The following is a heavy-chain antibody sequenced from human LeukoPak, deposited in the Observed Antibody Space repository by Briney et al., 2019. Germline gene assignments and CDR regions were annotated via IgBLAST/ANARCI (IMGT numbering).Heavy chain of an antibody. CDR3: ASSSGYSYGGWFDP. V-gene: IGHV4-34*01. J-gene: IGHJ5*02. D-gene: IGHD5-18*01. CDR2: INHSGST. Sequence: SETLSLTCAVYGGSFSGYYWSWIRQPPGKGLEWIGEINHSGSTNYNPSLKSRVTISVDTSKNQFSLKLSSVTAADTAVYYCASSSGYSYGGWFDPWGQGTLVTVSS. CDR1: GGSFSGYY.